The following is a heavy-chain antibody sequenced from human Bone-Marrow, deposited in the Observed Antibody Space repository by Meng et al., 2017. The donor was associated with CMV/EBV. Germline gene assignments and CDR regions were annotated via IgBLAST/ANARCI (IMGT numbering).Heavy chain of an antibody. V-gene: IGHV4-61*01. CDR2: IYYSGST. D-gene: IGHD6-6*01. CDR3: ARDSSSGTGAWFDP. J-gene: IGHJ5*02. CDR1: DDSISSSSYY. Sequence: SETLSLTCTVSDDSISSSSYYWSWIRQPPGKGLEWIGYIYYSGSTNYNPSLKSRVTISVDTSKNQFSLKLSSVTAADTAVYYCARDSSSGTGAWFDPWGQGTLVTISS.